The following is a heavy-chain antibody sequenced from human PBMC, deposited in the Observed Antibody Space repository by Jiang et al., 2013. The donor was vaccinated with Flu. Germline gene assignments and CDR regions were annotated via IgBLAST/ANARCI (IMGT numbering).Heavy chain of an antibody. CDR3: VREYYVFLDV. D-gene: IGHD3-3*01. V-gene: IGHV3-30-3*01. CDR1: GFTFNTHA. Sequence: VQLVESGGGVVQPGRSLRLSCAASGFTFNTHAMHWVRQPPGKGLEGVALISHDGTYIYYADSVRGRFTISRDNSKNILSLQMNNLRGDDTAVYYCVREYYVFLDV. J-gene: IGHJ6*01. CDR2: ISHDGTYI.